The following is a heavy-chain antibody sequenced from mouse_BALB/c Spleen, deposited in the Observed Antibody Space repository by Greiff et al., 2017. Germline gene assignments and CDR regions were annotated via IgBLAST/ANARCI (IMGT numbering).Heavy chain of an antibody. J-gene: IGHJ4*01. CDR1: GFTFSSYT. Sequence: EVQVVESGGGLVQPGGSLKLSCAASGFTFSSYTMSWVRQTPEKRLEWVAYISNGGGSTYYPDTVKGRFTISRDNAKNTLYLQMSSLKSEDTAMYYCARHWYYGSSYYAMDYWGQGTSVTVSS. CDR3: ARHWYYGSSYYAMDY. CDR2: ISNGGGST. D-gene: IGHD1-1*01. V-gene: IGHV5-12-2*01.